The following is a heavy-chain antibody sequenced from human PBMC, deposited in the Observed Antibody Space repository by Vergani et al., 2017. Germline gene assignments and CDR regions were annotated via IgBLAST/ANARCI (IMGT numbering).Heavy chain of an antibody. Sequence: QVHLQQRGAGVLKPSETLSLTCGVIGGSLSGYFWSWIRQSPGRGLEWIGEITAIGSAKYSPSATSRVTISVDPSRGEFTLAVTSVTAADTGLYFCASRRPGLKLGSEANAGTFGSWGQGTLVTVSS. J-gene: IGHJ5*02. CDR1: GGSLSGYF. CDR2: ITAIGSA. D-gene: IGHD3-10*01. CDR3: ASRRPGLKLGSEANAGTFGS. V-gene: IGHV4-34*02.